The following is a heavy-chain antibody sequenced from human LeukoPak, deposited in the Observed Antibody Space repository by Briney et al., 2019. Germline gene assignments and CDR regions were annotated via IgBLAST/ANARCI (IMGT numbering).Heavy chain of an antibody. V-gene: IGHV4-4*07. D-gene: IGHD3-3*01. CDR3: ARVYHYDFWSTDYYYYMDV. J-gene: IGHJ6*03. Sequence: PSEALSLTCTVSGGSISSYYWSWIRQPAGKGLEWIGRIYTSGSTNYNPSLKSRVTMSVDTSKNQFSLKLSSVTAADTAVYYCARVYHYDFWSTDYYYYMDVRGKGTTVTVSS. CDR1: GGSISSYY. CDR2: IYTSGST.